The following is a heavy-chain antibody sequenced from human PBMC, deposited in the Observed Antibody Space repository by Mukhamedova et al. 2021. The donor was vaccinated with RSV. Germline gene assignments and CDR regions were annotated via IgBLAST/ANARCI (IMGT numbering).Heavy chain of an antibody. V-gene: IGHV4-59*01. D-gene: IGHD5-18*01. CDR3: ARDSPDTAMAYGMDV. J-gene: IGHJ6*02. Sequence: IGYIYYSGSTNYNPSLKSRVTISVDTSKNQFSLKLSSVTAADTAVYYCARDSPDTAMAYGMDVWGQGTTVTVPS. CDR2: IYYSGST.